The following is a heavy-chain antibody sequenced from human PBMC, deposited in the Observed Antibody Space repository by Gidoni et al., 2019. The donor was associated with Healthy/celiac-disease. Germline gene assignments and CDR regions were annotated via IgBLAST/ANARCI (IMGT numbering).Heavy chain of an antibody. D-gene: IGHD3-22*01. CDR2: IITSLGTA. Sequence: QVQLVQSGAEVKKPGSSLKISCKASGATFSSYALSLVRQAPGQGLEWMGGIITSLGTANYAKKFQGRVTITADESTSTAYMELSSLRSEDTAVYYCARDRHFSNYYDRDDRYFDLWGRGTLVTVSS. J-gene: IGHJ2*01. V-gene: IGHV1-69*01. CDR3: ARDRHFSNYYDRDDRYFDL. CDR1: GATFSSYA.